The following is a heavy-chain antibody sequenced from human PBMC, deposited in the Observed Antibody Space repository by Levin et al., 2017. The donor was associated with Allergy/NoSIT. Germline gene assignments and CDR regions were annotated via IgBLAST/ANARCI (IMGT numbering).Heavy chain of an antibody. CDR1: GFTFSSYG. CDR2: IWYDGSNK. Sequence: LSLTCAASGFTFSSYGMHWVRQAPGKGLEWVAVIWYDGSNKYYADSVKGRFTISRDNSKNTLYLQMNSLRAEDTAVYYCAREGSGWYQGAFDIWGQGTMVTVSS. CDR3: AREGSGWYQGAFDI. J-gene: IGHJ3*02. D-gene: IGHD6-19*01. V-gene: IGHV3-33*01.